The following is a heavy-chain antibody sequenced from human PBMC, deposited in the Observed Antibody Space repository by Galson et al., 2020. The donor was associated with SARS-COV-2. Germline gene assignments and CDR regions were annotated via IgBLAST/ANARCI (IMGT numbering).Heavy chain of an antibody. CDR1: GGSFSGYY. V-gene: IGHV4-34*01. D-gene: IGHD6-19*01. CDR3: ARDSIAVAGTCFDY. J-gene: IGHJ4*02. CDR2: INHSGST. Sequence: SETLSLTCAVYGGSFSGYYWSWIRQPPGKGLEWIGEINHSGSTNYNPSLKSRITISVDTSKNQFSLKLSSVTVADTAVYYCARDSIAVAGTCFDYWGQGTRVTVSS.